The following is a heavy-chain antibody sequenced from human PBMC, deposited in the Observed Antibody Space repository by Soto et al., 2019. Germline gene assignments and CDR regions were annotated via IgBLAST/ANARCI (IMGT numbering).Heavy chain of an antibody. CDR3: ARCSRNSCYSYGVDV. D-gene: IGHD2-15*01. CDR1: GFTFSNCG. J-gene: IGHJ6*02. CDR2: ISDSGATK. V-gene: IGHV3-48*02. Sequence: XGSLRLSCAASGFTFSNCGMNGVRQTPGKGLEWVSYISDSGATKHYADSVKGRFTISRDNGKDSLYLQMNSLRDEDTAVYFCARCSRNSCYSYGVDVWGQGATVTVSS.